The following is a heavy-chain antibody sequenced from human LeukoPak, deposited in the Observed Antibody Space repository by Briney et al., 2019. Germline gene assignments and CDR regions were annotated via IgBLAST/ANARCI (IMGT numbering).Heavy chain of an antibody. Sequence: GGSLRLSCAASGFTFSSYGMHWVRQAPGKGLEWVAVISYDGSNKYYADSVKGRFTISRDNSKNTLYLQMNSLRAEDTAVYYCAKRKIPIDYWGQGTLVTVSS. J-gene: IGHJ4*02. CDR1: GFTFSSYG. V-gene: IGHV3-30*18. CDR3: AKRKIPIDY. CDR2: ISYDGSNK.